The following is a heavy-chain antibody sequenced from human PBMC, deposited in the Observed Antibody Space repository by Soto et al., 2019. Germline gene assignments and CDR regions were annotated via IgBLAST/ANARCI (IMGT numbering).Heavy chain of an antibody. V-gene: IGHV3-23*01. CDR2: ILHDETP. Sequence: GGSLRLSCAASGFTFSTYAMTWVRQAPGRGLEWVSTILHDETPFYTDSVKGRFTISRDDVRGTLYLQMNGLRVEDAALYFCVKDLLPTSGRRLCFESWGQGRLVTVSS. J-gene: IGHJ4*02. CDR1: GFTFSTYA. D-gene: IGHD1-26*01. CDR3: VKDLLPTSGRRLCFES.